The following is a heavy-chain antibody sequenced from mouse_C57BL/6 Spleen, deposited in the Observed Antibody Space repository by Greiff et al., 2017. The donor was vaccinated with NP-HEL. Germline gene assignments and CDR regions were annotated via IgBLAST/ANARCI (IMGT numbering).Heavy chain of an antibody. Sequence: VQLQQSGAELARPGASVKLSCKASGYTFTSYGISWVKQRPGQGLEWIGEIYPRSGNTYYNEKFKGKATLTADKSSSTAYMELRSLTSEDSAVYFCAREEDSYYGFDYWGQGTTLTVSS. CDR3: AREEDSYYGFDY. CDR2: IYPRSGNT. V-gene: IGHV1-81*01. D-gene: IGHD1-1*01. J-gene: IGHJ2*01. CDR1: GYTFTSYG.